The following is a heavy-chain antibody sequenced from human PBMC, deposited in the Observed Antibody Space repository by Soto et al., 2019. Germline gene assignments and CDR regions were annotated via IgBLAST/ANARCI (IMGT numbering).Heavy chain of an antibody. V-gene: IGHV3-21*01. J-gene: IGHJ4*02. CDR1: GFTFSSYS. CDR2: ISSSSSYI. D-gene: IGHD6-13*01. CDR3: ARDSTQQGFGR. Sequence: VGSLRLSCAASGFTFSSYSMNWVRQAPGKGLEWVSSISSSSSYIYYADSVKGRFTISRDNAKNSLYLQMNSLRAEDTAVYYCARDSTQQGFGRWGQGTLVTVSS.